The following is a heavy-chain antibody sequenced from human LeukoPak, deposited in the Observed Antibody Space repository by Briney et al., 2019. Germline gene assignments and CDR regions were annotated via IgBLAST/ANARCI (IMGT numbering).Heavy chain of an antibody. CDR3: ARTMVRGVITSSFDF. Sequence: GESLKISCKGSGYSFTSYWIGWVRQMPGKGLEWRGIIYPSDSDTRYSPSFQGQVTISADKSISTAYLRWSSLKASDTATYYCARTMVRGVITSSFDFWGQGTLVTVSP. V-gene: IGHV5-51*01. D-gene: IGHD3-10*01. CDR2: IYPSDSDT. J-gene: IGHJ4*02. CDR1: GYSFTSYW.